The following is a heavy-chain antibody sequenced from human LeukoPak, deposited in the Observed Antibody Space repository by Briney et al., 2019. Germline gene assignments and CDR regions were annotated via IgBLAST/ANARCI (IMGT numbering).Heavy chain of an antibody. CDR2: VDHTRST. CDR1: DDSITMYY. J-gene: IGHJ6*03. V-gene: IGHV4-59*01. CDR3: ARGRVSSSTWYSTYYYYFYMDV. D-gene: IGHD1-1*01. Sequence: SETLPLTCSVSDDSITMYYWTWIRQPPGKGLEWIGYVDHTRSTNFNPSLNGRVSISRDTTKNLFSLRLRSVTAADTAVYFCARGRVSSSTWYSTYYYYFYMDVWGKGTTVTVSS.